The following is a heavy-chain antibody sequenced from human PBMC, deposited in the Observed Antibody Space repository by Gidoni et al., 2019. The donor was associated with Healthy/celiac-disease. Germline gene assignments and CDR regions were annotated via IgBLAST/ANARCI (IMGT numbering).Heavy chain of an antibody. J-gene: IGHJ5*02. Sequence: EVQLLESGGGLVQPGGSLRLSCAASGFTFSSYAMSWVRQAPGKGLEWVSAISGSGGSTYYADSVKGRFTISRDNSKNTLYLQMNSLRAEDTAVYYCAKGGGLLLWFGEWFDPWGQGTLVTVSS. CDR3: AKGGGLLLWFGEWFDP. D-gene: IGHD3-10*01. CDR2: ISGSGGST. CDR1: GFTFSSYA. V-gene: IGHV3-23*01.